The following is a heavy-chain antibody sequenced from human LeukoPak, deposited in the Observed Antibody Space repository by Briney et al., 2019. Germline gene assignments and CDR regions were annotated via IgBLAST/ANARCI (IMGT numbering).Heavy chain of an antibody. CDR1: GFTFSSYW. V-gene: IGHV3-7*01. D-gene: IGHD4-17*01. Sequence: GGSLRLSCAASGFTFSSYWMSWVRQAPGKGLEWVANIKQDGSEKYYVDSVKGRFTISRDNAKNSLYLQMNSLGAEDTAVYYCARSGLDYGDYLPGYWGQGTLVTVSS. J-gene: IGHJ4*02. CDR2: IKQDGSEK. CDR3: ARSGLDYGDYLPGY.